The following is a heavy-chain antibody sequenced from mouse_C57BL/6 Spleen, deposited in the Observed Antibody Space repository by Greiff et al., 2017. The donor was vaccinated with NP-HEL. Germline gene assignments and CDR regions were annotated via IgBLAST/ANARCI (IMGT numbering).Heavy chain of an antibody. J-gene: IGHJ3*01. Sequence: ESGPGLVKPSQSLSLTCSVTGYSITSGYYWNWIRQFPGNKLEWMGYISYDGSNNSNPSLKNRISITRDTSKNQFFLKLNSVTTEDTATYYCARGYGSSEGFAYWGQGTLVTVSA. CDR2: ISYDGSN. D-gene: IGHD1-1*01. CDR3: ARGYGSSEGFAY. V-gene: IGHV3-6*01. CDR1: GYSITSGYY.